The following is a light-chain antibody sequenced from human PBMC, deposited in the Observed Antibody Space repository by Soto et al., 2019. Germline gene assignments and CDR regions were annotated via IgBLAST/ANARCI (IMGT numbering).Light chain of an antibody. CDR1: SSNIGSNT. V-gene: IGLV1-44*01. Sequence: QSVLTQPPSASGTPGQRVTISCSGSSSNIGSNTVNWYQQLPGTAPKLLIYSNNQRPSGVPDRFSGSKSGTSASLAISGLQAEDGADYYCAAWDDSLNGFGVFGGGTKLTVL. J-gene: IGLJ3*02. CDR2: SNN. CDR3: AAWDDSLNGFGV.